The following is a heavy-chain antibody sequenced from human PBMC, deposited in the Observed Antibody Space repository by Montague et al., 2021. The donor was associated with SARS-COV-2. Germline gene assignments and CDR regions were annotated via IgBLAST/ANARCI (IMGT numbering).Heavy chain of an antibody. CDR1: GDSISNSNW. CDR2: IFRSGDS. J-gene: IGHJ4*02. Sequence: SETLSLTCTVSGDSISNSNWWTWVRQSPGRGLEWIGEIFRSGDSNYNPSLKSRVTMSVDMSRNQFSLSLGNVTAADTVIYYCVRGGTMTVVVFDYWGQGTLVTVSS. V-gene: IGHV4-4*02. CDR3: VRGGTMTVVVFDY. D-gene: IGHD3-22*01.